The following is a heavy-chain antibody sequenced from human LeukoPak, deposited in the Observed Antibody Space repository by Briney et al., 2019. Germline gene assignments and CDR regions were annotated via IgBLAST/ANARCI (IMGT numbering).Heavy chain of an antibody. D-gene: IGHD5-24*01. J-gene: IGHJ4*02. V-gene: IGHV3-23*01. CDR3: ARTPNRDGYSHIDF. CDR2: ISGSGGGT. CDR1: GFTFSNYA. Sequence: GGSLRLSCAASGFTFSNYAMSWVRQAPGKGLQWVSTISGSGGGTYYADSVKGRFTISRDNSRNTMYLQMDSLRADDTGVYFCARTPNRDGYSHIDFWGQGALVTVSS.